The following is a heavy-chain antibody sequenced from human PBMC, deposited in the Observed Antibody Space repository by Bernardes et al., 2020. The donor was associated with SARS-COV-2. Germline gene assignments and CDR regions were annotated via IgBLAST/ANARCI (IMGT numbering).Heavy chain of an antibody. CDR3: AVKSSGWYYYGMDV. D-gene: IGHD6-19*01. CDR2: INPNSGCT. J-gene: IGHJ6*02. CDR1: GYTFTGYY. V-gene: IGHV1-2*02. Sequence: ASVKVSCKASGYTFTGYYMHWVRQAPGQGLEWMGWINPNSGCTNYAQKFQGRVTMTRDTSISTAYMELSRLRSDDTAVYYCAVKSSGWYYYGMDVWGQGTTVTVSS.